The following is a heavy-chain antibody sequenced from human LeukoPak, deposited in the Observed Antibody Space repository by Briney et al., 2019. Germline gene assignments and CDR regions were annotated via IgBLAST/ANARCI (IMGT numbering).Heavy chain of an antibody. CDR3: ARGPAVAATRGAFDI. Sequence: SETLSLTCAVYGGSFSNYYWSWIRQPPGKGLEWIGEINHSGSTNYNPSLKSRVTISVDTSKNQFSLKLSSVTAADTAVYYCARGPAVAATRGAFDIWGQGTMVTVSS. J-gene: IGHJ3*02. V-gene: IGHV4-34*01. CDR1: GGSFSNYY. D-gene: IGHD6-19*01. CDR2: INHSGST.